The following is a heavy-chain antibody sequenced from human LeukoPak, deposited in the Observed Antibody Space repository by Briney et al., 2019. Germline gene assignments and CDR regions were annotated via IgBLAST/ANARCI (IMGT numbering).Heavy chain of an antibody. Sequence: GGSLRLSCAASGFPFSSYSMTWVRQAPGKGLEWVASINPSGSVKYYVNSVKGRFTISRDNAKNSLYLQMSNLRAEDTAVYFCARGGGLDVWGQGATVTVSS. J-gene: IGHJ6*02. CDR2: INPSGSVK. CDR3: ARGGGLDV. CDR1: GFPFSSYS. V-gene: IGHV3-7*03. D-gene: IGHD3-16*01.